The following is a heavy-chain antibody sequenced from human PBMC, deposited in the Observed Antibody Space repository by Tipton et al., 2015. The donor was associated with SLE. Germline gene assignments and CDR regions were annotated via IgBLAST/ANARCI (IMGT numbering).Heavy chain of an antibody. CDR2: VDHRGRA. D-gene: IGHD6-19*01. Sequence: TLSLTCDVYGGSSRNYYWTWIRQPPGKGLEWIGEVDHRGRANYNPSLENRVTMSVDTSKTQFSLKLNSLTAADTAVYYCARVVAVAGIHYYSVDIWGQGTTVTVSS. CDR1: GGSSRNYY. CDR3: ARVVAVAGIHYYSVDI. V-gene: IGHV4-34*01. J-gene: IGHJ6*02.